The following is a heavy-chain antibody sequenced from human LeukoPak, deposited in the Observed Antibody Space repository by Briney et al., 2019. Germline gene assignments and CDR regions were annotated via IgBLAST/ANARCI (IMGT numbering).Heavy chain of an antibody. CDR1: GYTFTSYY. D-gene: IGHD6-6*01. J-gene: IGHJ4*02. CDR2: INPSGGST. V-gene: IGHV1-46*01. CDR3: TRGGEYSASPGVY. Sequence: GASVKVSCKASGYTFTSYYMHWVRQAPGQGLEWMGLINPSGGSTSYAQKLQGRVTMTRETSTSTVYMELSSLRSEDTAVYYGTRGGEYSASPGVYWGQGTLVTVSS.